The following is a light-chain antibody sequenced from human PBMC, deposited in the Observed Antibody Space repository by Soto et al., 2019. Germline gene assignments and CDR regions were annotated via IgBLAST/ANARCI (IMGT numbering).Light chain of an antibody. J-gene: IGLJ2*01. Sequence: QPVLTQSPSASASLGASVKLTCTLSSGHSSYAIAWHQKQPGKGPRYLMDLNNDGSHTKGDGIPDRFSGSSSGADRYLIISSLQSEDEADYYCASYTSSSTSVIFGRGTKLTVL. V-gene: IGLV4-69*01. CDR3: ASYTSSSTSVI. CDR2: LNNDGSH. CDR1: SGHSSYA.